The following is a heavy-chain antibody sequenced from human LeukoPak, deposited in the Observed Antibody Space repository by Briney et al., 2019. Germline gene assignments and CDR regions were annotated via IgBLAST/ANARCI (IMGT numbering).Heavy chain of an antibody. CDR3: ARALSWYFDL. CDR1: GFTFSSYS. J-gene: IGHJ2*01. Sequence: GGSLRLSCAASGFTFSSYSMNWVRQAPGKGLGWVSSISSSSSYIYYADSVKGRFTISRDNAKNSLYLQMNSLRAEDTAVYYCARALSWYFDLWGRGTLVTVSS. V-gene: IGHV3-21*01. CDR2: ISSSSSYI.